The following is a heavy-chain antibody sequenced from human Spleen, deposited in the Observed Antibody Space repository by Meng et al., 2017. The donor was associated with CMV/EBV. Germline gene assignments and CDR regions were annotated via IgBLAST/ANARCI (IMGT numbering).Heavy chain of an antibody. CDR2: INWNGGST. CDR3: ARGVRGYSYGYPQDYNWFDP. CDR1: GFIFDDYG. D-gene: IGHD5-18*01. J-gene: IGHJ5*02. Sequence: GESLKISCAASGFIFDDYGMNWVRQAPGKGLEWVSGINWNGGSTGYADSVKGRFTISRDNAKNSLYLQMNSLRAEDTAVYYCARGVRGYSYGYPQDYNWFDPWGQGTLVTVSS. V-gene: IGHV3-20*04.